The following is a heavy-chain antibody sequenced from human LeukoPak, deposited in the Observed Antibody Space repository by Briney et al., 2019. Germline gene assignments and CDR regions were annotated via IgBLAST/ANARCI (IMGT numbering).Heavy chain of an antibody. CDR2: IKSKTDGGTT. D-gene: IGHD3-3*01. J-gene: IGHJ4*02. V-gene: IGHV3-15*01. CDR3: TTVMPMGFLEWFLFDY. Sequence: GGSLSLSCAASGFTFSSYAMSWVRQAPGKGLEWVGRIKSKTDGGTTDYAAPVKGRFTISRDDSKNTLYLQMNSLKTEDTAVYYCTTVMPMGFLEWFLFDYWGQGTLVTVSS. CDR1: GFTFSSYA.